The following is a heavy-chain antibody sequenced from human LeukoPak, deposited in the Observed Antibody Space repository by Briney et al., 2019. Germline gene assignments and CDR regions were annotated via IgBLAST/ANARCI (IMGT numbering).Heavy chain of an antibody. CDR1: GSSFTNFW. CDR2: IYPGDSDT. CDR3: ALLRRYYDSSGYYYHENAFDI. V-gene: IGHV5-51*01. J-gene: IGHJ3*02. D-gene: IGHD3-22*01. Sequence: GESLKISCQGFGSSFTNFWIGWVRQMPGKGLEWMGIIYPGDSDTRYSPSFQGQVTISADKSISTAYLQWSSLKASDTAMYYCALLRRYYDSSGYYYHENAFDIWGQGTMVTVSS.